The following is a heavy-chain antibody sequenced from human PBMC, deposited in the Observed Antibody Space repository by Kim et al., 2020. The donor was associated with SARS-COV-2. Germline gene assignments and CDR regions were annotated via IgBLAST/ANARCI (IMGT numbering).Heavy chain of an antibody. Sequence: SETLSLTCTVSGGSISSSSYYWGWIRQPPGKGLEWIGSIYYSGSTYYNPSLKSRVTISVDTSKNQFSLKLSSVTAADTAVYYCARGVIVVVAIDYWGQGTLVTVSS. D-gene: IGHD3-22*01. CDR2: IYYSGST. J-gene: IGHJ4*02. V-gene: IGHV4-39*07. CDR1: GGSISSSSYY. CDR3: ARGVIVVVAIDY.